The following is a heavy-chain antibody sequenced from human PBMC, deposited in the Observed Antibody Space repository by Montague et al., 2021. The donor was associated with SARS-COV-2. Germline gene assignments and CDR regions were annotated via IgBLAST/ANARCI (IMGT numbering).Heavy chain of an antibody. Sequence: SLRLSCAASGFTSSSYAMHWVRQAPGKGLEWVAVISYDGSNKYYADSVKGRFTISRDNSKNTLYLQMNSLRAEDTAVYCCARDLIGELFYFDYWGQGTLVTVSS. V-gene: IGHV3-30-3*01. CDR1: GFTSSSYA. CDR2: ISYDGSNK. D-gene: IGHD3-10*01. J-gene: IGHJ4*02. CDR3: ARDLIGELFYFDY.